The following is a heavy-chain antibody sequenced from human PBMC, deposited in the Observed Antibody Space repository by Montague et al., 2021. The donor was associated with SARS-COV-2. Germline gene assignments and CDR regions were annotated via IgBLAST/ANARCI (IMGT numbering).Heavy chain of an antibody. Sequence: SLRLSCAASGFTFSSYGMHWVRQAPGKGLEWVAAIWNDGRYRFHADSVKGRFAISRDNSKNTLYLEMNTLRAEDTALYYCARDDSRDGNNFDYWGQGALVTVSS. CDR1: GFTFSSYG. J-gene: IGHJ4*02. D-gene: IGHD5-24*01. CDR2: IWNDGRYR. V-gene: IGHV3-33*01. CDR3: ARDDSRDGNNFDY.